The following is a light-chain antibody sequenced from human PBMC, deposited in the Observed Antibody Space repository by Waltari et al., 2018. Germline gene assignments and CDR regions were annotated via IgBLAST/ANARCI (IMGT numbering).Light chain of an antibody. Sequence: QSALAQPAAVSGSPGQSITISCTGPSSDVGNYKVVSWYQHHPGKAPKPIIYEDIRRPSGVSDRFSGSKSGNMASLKISGLQAEDEADYYCQSYDNILSASIFGGGTKLTVL. CDR3: QSYDNILSASI. V-gene: IGLV2-23*01. CDR2: EDI. CDR1: SSDVGNYKV. J-gene: IGLJ2*01.